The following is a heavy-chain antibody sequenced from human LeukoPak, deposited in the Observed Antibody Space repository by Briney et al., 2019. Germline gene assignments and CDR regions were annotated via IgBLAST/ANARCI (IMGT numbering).Heavy chain of an antibody. J-gene: IGHJ4*02. CDR2: ISYDGSNK. D-gene: IGHD6-13*01. Sequence: GGSLRLSCAASGFTFSRYGMHWVRQAPGKGLEWVAVISYDGSNKYYADSVKGRFTISRDNSKNTLYLQMNSLRAEDTAVYYCAKEDSSSWLDYWGQGTLVTVSS. V-gene: IGHV3-30*18. CDR3: AKEDSSSWLDY. CDR1: GFTFSRYG.